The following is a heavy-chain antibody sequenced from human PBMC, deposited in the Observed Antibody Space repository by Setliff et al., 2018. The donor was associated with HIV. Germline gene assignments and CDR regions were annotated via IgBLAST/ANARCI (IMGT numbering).Heavy chain of an antibody. CDR2: IYHSGST. D-gene: IGHD3-10*01. CDR1: GGSISSGGYS. J-gene: IGHJ3*01. Sequence: SETLSLXXAVSGGSISSGGYSWSWIRQPPGKGLEWIGYIYHSGSTYYNPSLKSRVAISVETSKNLFSLKMNSVTPADTAVYYCARLFQWMSYGFDVWGQGTMVTVSS. CDR3: ARLFQWMSYGFDV. V-gene: IGHV4-30-2*02.